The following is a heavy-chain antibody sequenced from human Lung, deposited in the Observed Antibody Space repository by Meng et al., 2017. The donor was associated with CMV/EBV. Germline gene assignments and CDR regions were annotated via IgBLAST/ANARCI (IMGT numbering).Heavy chain of an antibody. D-gene: IGHD3-10*01. Sequence: GESLKISCAASGFTFSGYCMNWVRQAPGKGLEWVSSISSSSTYIYYADSVKGRFTISRDNAKNSLYLEMNSLRAEDTAVYYCARDLEWFGSGGYFGMDVWGQGXTVTVSS. CDR1: GFTFSGYC. V-gene: IGHV3-21*01. CDR3: ARDLEWFGSGGYFGMDV. J-gene: IGHJ6*02. CDR2: ISSSSTYI.